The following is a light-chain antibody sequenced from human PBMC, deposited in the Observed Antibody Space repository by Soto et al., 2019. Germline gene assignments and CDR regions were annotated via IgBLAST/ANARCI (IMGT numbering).Light chain of an antibody. Sequence: DIQMTQSPSTLSASVGDRVTITCRASQSISNWLAWYQQKPGKVPKLLIFAASTLESGVPSRFSGGGSGTDFTLTINSLQTEDSAIYYCQQSHNIPSTFGRGTKVEI. CDR2: AAS. CDR1: QSISNW. J-gene: IGKJ4*02. CDR3: QQSHNIPST. V-gene: IGKV1-5*01.